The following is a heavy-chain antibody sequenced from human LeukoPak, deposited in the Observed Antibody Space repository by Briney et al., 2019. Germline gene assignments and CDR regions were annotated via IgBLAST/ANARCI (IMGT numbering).Heavy chain of an antibody. J-gene: IGHJ4*02. CDR3: ARLWVGIGSDY. CDR2: INHSGST. D-gene: IGHD2-21*01. CDR1: GGSFSGYY. Sequence: SETLSLTCAVYGGSFSGYYWSWIRQPPGEGLEWIGEINHSGSTNYNPSLKSRVTISVDTSKNQFSLKLSSVTAADTAVYYCARLWVGIGSDYWGQGTLVTVSS. V-gene: IGHV4-34*01.